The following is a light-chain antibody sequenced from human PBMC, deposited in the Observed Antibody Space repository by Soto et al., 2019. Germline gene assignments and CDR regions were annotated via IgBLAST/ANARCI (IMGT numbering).Light chain of an antibody. CDR2: GAS. V-gene: IGKV3-15*01. CDR1: QSVSSN. J-gene: IGKJ1*01. Sequence: ERVRTQSPATLSVSPGEKVTLSCRASQSVSSNLAWYQQKPGQAPRLLIYGASTRAAGIPARFSGSGSGTDFTLTVTSLQSEDFGVYYCHQHNNWWTFGQGTKVDIK. CDR3: HQHNNWWT.